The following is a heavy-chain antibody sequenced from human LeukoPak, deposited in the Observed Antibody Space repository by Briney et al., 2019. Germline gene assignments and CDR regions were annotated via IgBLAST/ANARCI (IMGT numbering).Heavy chain of an antibody. V-gene: IGHV3-23*01. CDR1: GFTFSSFA. D-gene: IGHD3-10*01. Sequence: GGSLRLSCAPSGFTFSSFAMSWVRQAPGKGLEWVSAISGSGDNTYYADSVKGRFTISRDNSKNPLHLQISSRTAGDTAVYYCAKDLGAGGGSVFDSWGQGTLVTVSS. CDR3: AKDLGAGGGSVFDS. CDR2: ISGSGDNT. J-gene: IGHJ4*02.